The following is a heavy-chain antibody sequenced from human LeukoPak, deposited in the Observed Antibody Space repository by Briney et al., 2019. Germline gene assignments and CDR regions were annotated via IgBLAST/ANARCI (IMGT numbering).Heavy chain of an antibody. D-gene: IGHD3-16*01. V-gene: IGHV4-4*02. CDR1: GDSITSSKW. CDR2: IYHSGAT. Sequence: SETLSLTCAVSGDSITSSKWWSWVRQSPEKGLEWIGEIYHSGATNYNPSLKSRVTMSVDKSKNQFSLNLSSVTAADTAVYYCASGSHAVTTHFDYWGQGTLVTVSS. CDR3: ASGSHAVTTHFDY. J-gene: IGHJ4*02.